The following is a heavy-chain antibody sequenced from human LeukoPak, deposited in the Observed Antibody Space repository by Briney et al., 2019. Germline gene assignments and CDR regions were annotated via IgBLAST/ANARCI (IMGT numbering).Heavy chain of an antibody. V-gene: IGHV1-2*02. J-gene: IGHJ6*03. Sequence: ASVKVSCTASGYTFTGYYMHWVRQAPGQGLEWMGWINPNSGGTNYAQKFQGRVTMTRDTSISTAYMELSRLRSDDTAVYYCARAHFSRGAAAIHYYYYMDVWGKGTTVTVSS. D-gene: IGHD2-2*01. CDR3: ARAHFSRGAAAIHYYYYMDV. CDR2: INPNSGGT. CDR1: GYTFTGYY.